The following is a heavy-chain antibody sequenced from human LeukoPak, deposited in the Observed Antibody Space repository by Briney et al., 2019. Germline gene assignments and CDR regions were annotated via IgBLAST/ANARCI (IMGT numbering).Heavy chain of an antibody. CDR1: GYTFTAYY. CDR2: INPNSGGT. J-gene: IGHJ5*02. CDR3: ARDRGYCNSTSCLTYNCFDP. D-gene: IGHD2-2*03. Sequence: RASVKVSCKASGYTFTAYYMHWVRQAPGQGLEWMGWINPNSGGTNYAQKFQGRVTMTSDTSISTAYMELSRLRFDDTAVYYCARDRGYCNSTSCLTYNCFDPWGQGTLVTVSS. V-gene: IGHV1-2*02.